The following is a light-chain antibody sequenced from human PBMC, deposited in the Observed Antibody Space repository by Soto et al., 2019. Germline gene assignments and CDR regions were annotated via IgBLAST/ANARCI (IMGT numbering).Light chain of an antibody. CDR1: QSISAN. J-gene: IGKJ5*01. CDR2: AAS. V-gene: IGKV3-15*01. Sequence: EIMMTQSPATLSVSPGERATLSCRASQSISANIAWYQQKPGQAPRLLIYAASVRASGIPARFSVTGFGREFTLSISSLQSEDSAVYYCQQYNSWTLISFGQGTRLEIK. CDR3: QQYNSWTLIS.